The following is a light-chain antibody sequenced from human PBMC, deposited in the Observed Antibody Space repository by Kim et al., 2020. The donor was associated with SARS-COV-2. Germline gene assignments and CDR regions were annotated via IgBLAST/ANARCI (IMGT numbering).Light chain of an antibody. CDR3: NSDTSSNTFV. J-gene: IGLJ1*01. CDR1: SSDVGGYNF. CDR2: EVN. Sequence: HSVTISCTGTSSDVGGYNFVSWYQQHPVRAPKLVIFEVNKRPSGVPDRFSGSKSGNTASLTISGLQDEDEADYYCNSDTSSNTFVLGSGTKVTVL. V-gene: IGLV2-8*01.